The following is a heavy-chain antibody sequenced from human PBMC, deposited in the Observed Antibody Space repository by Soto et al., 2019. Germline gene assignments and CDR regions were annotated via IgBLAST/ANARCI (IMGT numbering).Heavy chain of an antibody. CDR3: ARYSSGWPYHFDY. J-gene: IGHJ4*02. Sequence: PGESLKISCKGSGYSFTSYWIAWLRQMPVKGLEWMGIIYLSDSDTRYSPSFQGRVTISADKSISTAYLQWSSLKASDTAMYYCARYSSGWPYHFDYWGQGTLVTVSS. V-gene: IGHV5-51*01. CDR2: IYLSDSDT. CDR1: GYSFTSYW. D-gene: IGHD6-19*01.